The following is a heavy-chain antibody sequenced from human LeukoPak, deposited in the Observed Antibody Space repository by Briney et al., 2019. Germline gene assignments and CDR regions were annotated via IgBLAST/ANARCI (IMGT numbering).Heavy chain of an antibody. CDR1: GFTFSHYA. CDR2: ISGSGGST. Sequence: GGSLRLSCAASGFTFSHYAMSWVRQAPGKGLEWVSGISGSGGSTYYADSVRGRFTISRDNSKDTLYLQVSSLRAEDTAVYYCAKGVYSTSWWSVDYWGQGTLVTVSS. J-gene: IGHJ4*02. D-gene: IGHD2-2*01. CDR3: AKGVYSTSWWSVDY. V-gene: IGHV3-23*01.